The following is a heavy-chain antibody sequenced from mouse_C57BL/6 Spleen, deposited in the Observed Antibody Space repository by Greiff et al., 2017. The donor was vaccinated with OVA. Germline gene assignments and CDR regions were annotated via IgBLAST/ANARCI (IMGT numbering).Heavy chain of an antibody. V-gene: IGHV1-69*01. CDR2: IDPSDSYT. CDR3: ARRPITTGYFDV. CDR1: GYTFTSYW. Sequence: VQLQQPGAELVMPGASVKLSCKASGYTFTSYWMHWVKQRPGQGLEWIGEIDPSDSYTNYNQKFKGKSTLTVDKSSSTAYMQLSSLTSEDSAVYYCARRPITTGYFDVWGTGTTVTVSS. J-gene: IGHJ1*03. D-gene: IGHD1-1*01.